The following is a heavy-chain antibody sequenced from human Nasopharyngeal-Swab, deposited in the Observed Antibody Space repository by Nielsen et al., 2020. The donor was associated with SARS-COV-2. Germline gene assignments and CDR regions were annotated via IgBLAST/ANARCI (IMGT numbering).Heavy chain of an antibody. CDR1: GFTFRNYL. Sequence: GESLKISCAASGFTFRNYLIAWVRHAPGKGLEWVADLNQDGSAQYYPDSVKGRFTISRDNAKSSLYLQMNRLRVEDTGVYYCASDSTRRHDYWGQGTLVTVSS. CDR2: LNQDGSAQ. CDR3: ASDSTRRHDY. J-gene: IGHJ4*02. V-gene: IGHV3-7*03. D-gene: IGHD6-6*01.